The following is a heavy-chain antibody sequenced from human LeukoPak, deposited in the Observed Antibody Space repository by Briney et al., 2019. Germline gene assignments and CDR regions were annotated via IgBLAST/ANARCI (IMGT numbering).Heavy chain of an antibody. J-gene: IGHJ6*02. Sequence: GGSLRLSCAASGFTFSSYAMSWVRQAPGKGLEWVSAISGSGGSTYYADSVKGRFTISRDNSKNTLYLQMNSLRAEDTAVYYCARGLNTITMVRGVPQHYYYGMDVWGQGTTVTVSS. CDR2: ISGSGGST. V-gene: IGHV3-23*01. D-gene: IGHD3-10*01. CDR3: ARGLNTITMVRGVPQHYYYGMDV. CDR1: GFTFSSYA.